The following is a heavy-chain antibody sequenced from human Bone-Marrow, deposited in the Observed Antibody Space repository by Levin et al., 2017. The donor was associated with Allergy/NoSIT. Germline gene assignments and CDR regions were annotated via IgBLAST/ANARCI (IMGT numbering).Heavy chain of an antibody. CDR1: GDTFNNYA. CDR2: IVPILGTP. CDR3: ARDSVVPSATLGFDP. J-gene: IGHJ5*02. Sequence: AASVKVSCKASGDTFNNYAINWVRQDPGQGLEWMGGIVPILGTPSYAQKFQGRLTITADTSTSTAYMELSSLRSEDTALYYCARDSVVPSATLGFDPWGQGSLVTVSS. V-gene: IGHV1-69*06. D-gene: IGHD2-2*01.